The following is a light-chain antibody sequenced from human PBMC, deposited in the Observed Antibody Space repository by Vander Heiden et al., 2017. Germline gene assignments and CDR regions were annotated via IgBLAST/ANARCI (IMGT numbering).Light chain of an antibody. J-gene: IGKJ2*01. Sequence: DLQMTQSPSSLSASVGDRVTITCRASQSISSYLNWYQQKPGKAPKLLIYAASSLQSGVPSRFSGSGSGTDFTLTISSLQPEDFATHYCQQSYSRDTFGQGTKLEIK. CDR2: AAS. CDR1: QSISSY. V-gene: IGKV1-39*01. CDR3: QQSYSRDT.